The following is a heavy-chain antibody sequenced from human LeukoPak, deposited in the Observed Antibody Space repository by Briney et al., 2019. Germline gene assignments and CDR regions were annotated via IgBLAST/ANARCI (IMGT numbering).Heavy chain of an antibody. D-gene: IGHD3-22*01. V-gene: IGHV4-39*07. J-gene: IGHJ4*02. CDR2: IYYSGST. CDR3: ARVNPNYYDSSGYYTYYFDY. Sequence: SETLSLTCTVSGGSISSSSYYWGWLRQPPGKGLEWIGSIYYSGSTYYSPSLKSRVTISVDTSKNQFSLKLSSVTAADTAVYYCARVNPNYYDSSGYYTYYFDYWGQGTLVTVSS. CDR1: GGSISSSSYY.